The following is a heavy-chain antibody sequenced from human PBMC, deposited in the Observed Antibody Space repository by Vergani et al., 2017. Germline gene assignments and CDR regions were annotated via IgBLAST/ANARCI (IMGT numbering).Heavy chain of an antibody. Sequence: QVQLVQSGAEVKKPGASVKVSCKASAYTFTSYYMHWVRQAPGQGLEWMGIINPSGGSTSYAQKFQGRVTMTRDTSTSTVYMELSSLRSEDTAVYYCARTMGYVSSWYGSDWFDPWGQGTLVTVSS. J-gene: IGHJ5*02. CDR1: AYTFTSYY. CDR3: ARTMGYVSSWYGSDWFDP. CDR2: INPSGGST. D-gene: IGHD6-13*01. V-gene: IGHV1-46*03.